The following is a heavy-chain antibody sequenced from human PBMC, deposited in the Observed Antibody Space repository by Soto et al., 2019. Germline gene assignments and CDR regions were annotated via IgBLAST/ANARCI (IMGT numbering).Heavy chain of an antibody. CDR3: ARDRNDFWSGSDYYYGMDV. J-gene: IGHJ6*02. Sequence: GGSLRLSCAASGFTFSSYSMNWVRQAPGKGLEWVSSISSSSSYIYYADSVKGRFTISRDNAKNSLYLQMNSLRAEDTAVYYCARDRNDFWSGSDYYYGMDVWGQGTTVTVSS. D-gene: IGHD3-3*01. CDR1: GFTFSSYS. CDR2: ISSSSSYI. V-gene: IGHV3-21*01.